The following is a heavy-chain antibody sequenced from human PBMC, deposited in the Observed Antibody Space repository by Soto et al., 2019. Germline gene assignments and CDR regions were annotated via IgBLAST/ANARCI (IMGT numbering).Heavy chain of an antibody. CDR2: IGFTGDST. CDR3: ARRFSSSSFYFDY. J-gene: IGHJ4*02. V-gene: IGHV3-23*01. D-gene: IGHD6-6*01. CDR1: GFPFSSYA. Sequence: GGSLRLSCAASGFPFSSYAMSWVRHAPDKGLEWVSAIGFTGDSTFCADSVKGRFTISRDNSKNTLYLQMNSLRAEDTAVYFCARRFSSSSFYFDYWGQGTLVTVSS.